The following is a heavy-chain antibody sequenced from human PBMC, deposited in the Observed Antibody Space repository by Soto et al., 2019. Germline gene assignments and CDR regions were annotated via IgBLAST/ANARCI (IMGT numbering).Heavy chain of an antibody. CDR2: ISAYNGNT. Sequence: QVQLVQSGAEVKKPGASVKVSCKASGYTFTSHGISWVRQAPGQGLEWMGWISAYNGNTNYAQKLQGRVTMNTDTSTRKDYMELRSLRSDDTAVYYCAREGGSFARFDPWGQGTLVTVSS. J-gene: IGHJ5*02. D-gene: IGHD1-26*01. V-gene: IGHV1-18*01. CDR1: GYTFTSHG. CDR3: AREGGSFARFDP.